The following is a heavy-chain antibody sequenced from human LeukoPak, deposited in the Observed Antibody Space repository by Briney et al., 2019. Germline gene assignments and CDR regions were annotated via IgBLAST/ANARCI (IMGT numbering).Heavy chain of an antibody. Sequence: PGGSLRLSCAASGFTFSSYGMSWVRQAPGKGLEWVSAISGSGGSTYYADSVKGRFTISRDNSKNTLYLQMNSLRAEDTAVYYCAKDFYDSSGYYYVGVFDYWGQGTLVTVSS. CDR3: AKDFYDSSGYYYVGVFDY. CDR1: GFTFSSYG. J-gene: IGHJ4*02. D-gene: IGHD3-22*01. V-gene: IGHV3-23*01. CDR2: ISGSGGST.